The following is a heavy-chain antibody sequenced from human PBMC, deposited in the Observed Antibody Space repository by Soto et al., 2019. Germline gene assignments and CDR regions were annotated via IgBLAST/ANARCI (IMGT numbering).Heavy chain of an antibody. CDR3: ARGLRGISFYGMDV. J-gene: IGHJ6*02. Sequence: QVQLVEPGGGVVQPGRSLRLSCAASGFTFSLDGMHWVRQAPGKGLEWVAVIWYDGSNKFYADSVKGRFTISRDNSKNTLYLQMNSLRDEDTAVYYCARGLRGISFYGMDVWGQGTTVIVSS. CDR1: GFTFSLDG. CDR2: IWYDGSNK. D-gene: IGHD3-16*01. V-gene: IGHV3-33*01.